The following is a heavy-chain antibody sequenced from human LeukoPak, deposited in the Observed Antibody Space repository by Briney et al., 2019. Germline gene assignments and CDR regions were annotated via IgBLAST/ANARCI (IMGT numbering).Heavy chain of an antibody. V-gene: IGHV4-34*01. J-gene: IGHJ4*02. CDR2: INHSGST. CDR1: GGSFSGYY. CDR3: ARGGEWLGKIFDY. Sequence: SETLSLTCAVYGGSFSGYYWSWIRQPPGKGLEWIGEINHSGSTNYNPSLKCRVTISVDTSKNQFSLKLSSVTAADTAVYYCARGGEWLGKIFDYWGQGTLVTVSS. D-gene: IGHD6-19*01.